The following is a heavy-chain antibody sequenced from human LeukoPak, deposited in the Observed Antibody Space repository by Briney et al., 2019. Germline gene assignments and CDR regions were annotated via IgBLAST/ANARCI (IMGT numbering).Heavy chain of an antibody. J-gene: IGHJ4*02. Sequence: GGSLRLSCAVSGFTFSDYYMSWIRQAPGKGLEWILYISMSSTYTKYAESVKRRFTISRDDAKKSLYLQMSRLRAEDSAVYYWARGGGLRVFDHWGQGTLVTVSS. D-gene: IGHD3-16*01. CDR3: ARGGGLRVFDH. CDR2: ISMSSTYT. V-gene: IGHV3-11*06. CDR1: GFTFSDYY.